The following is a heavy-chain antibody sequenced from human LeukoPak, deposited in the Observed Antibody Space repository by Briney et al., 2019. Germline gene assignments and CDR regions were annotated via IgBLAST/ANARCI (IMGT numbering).Heavy chain of an antibody. CDR1: GGSISSGGYY. CDR2: IYYSGST. Sequence: SETLSLTCTVSGGSISSGGYYWSWIRQHPGKGLEWIGYIYYSGSTNYNPSLKSRVTISVDTSKNQFSLKLSSVTAADTAVYYCARGGPYCSSTSCYGGPYYYYGMDVWGQGTTVTVSS. CDR3: ARGGPYCSSTSCYGGPYYYYGMDV. V-gene: IGHV4-61*08. D-gene: IGHD2-2*01. J-gene: IGHJ6*02.